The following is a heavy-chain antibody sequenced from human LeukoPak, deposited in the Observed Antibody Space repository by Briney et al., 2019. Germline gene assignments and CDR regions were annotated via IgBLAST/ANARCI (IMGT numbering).Heavy chain of an antibody. D-gene: IGHD3-10*01. J-gene: IGHJ4*02. V-gene: IGHV3-23*01. CDR3: AKDLLLWFGELHYFDY. CDR1: GFTFSSYA. Sequence: GGSLRLSCAASGFTFSSYAMSWVRQAPGKGLERVSAISGSGGSTYYADSVKGRFTISRDNSKNTLYLQMNSLRAEDTAVYYCAKDLLLWFGELHYFDYWGQGTLVTVSS. CDR2: ISGSGGST.